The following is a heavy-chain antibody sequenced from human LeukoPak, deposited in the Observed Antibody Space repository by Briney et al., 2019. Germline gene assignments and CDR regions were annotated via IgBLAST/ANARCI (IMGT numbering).Heavy chain of an antibody. CDR1: GFTFSSYS. Sequence: GGSLRLSCAASGFTFSSYSMNWVRQAPGKGLEWVSSISSSSYIYYADSVKGRFTISRDNAKNSLYLQMNSLRAEDTAVYYCARRYSSGWYVDYWGQGTLVTVSS. J-gene: IGHJ4*02. D-gene: IGHD6-19*01. CDR3: ARRYSSGWYVDY. CDR2: ISSSSYI. V-gene: IGHV3-21*01.